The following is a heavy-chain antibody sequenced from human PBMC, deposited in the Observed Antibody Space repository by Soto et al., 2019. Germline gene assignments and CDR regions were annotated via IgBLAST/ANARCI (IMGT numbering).Heavy chain of an antibody. V-gene: IGHV5-51*01. CDR3: ARHASYYYYGMDV. CDR2: IYPGDSDT. J-gene: IGHJ6*02. CDR1: GHSFTTYW. Sequence: GESLKISCEDSGHSFTTYWIAWVRQMPGKGLEWMGIIYPGDSDTRYSPSFQGQVTISVDKSITTAYLQWSSLKASDTAMYYCARHASYYYYGMDVWGQGTTVTVSS.